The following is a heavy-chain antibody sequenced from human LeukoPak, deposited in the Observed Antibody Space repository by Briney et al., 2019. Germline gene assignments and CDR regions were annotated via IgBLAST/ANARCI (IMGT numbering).Heavy chain of an antibody. J-gene: IGHJ4*02. CDR1: GGTFSSYA. CDR2: IIPIFGTA. CDR3: ASRPARYCGGDCYVDY. Sequence: GASVKVSCKASGGTFSSYAISWVRQAPGQGLEWVGGIIPIFGTANYAQKFQGRVTITTDESTSTAYMVLSSLRSEDTAVYYCASRPARYCGGDCYVDYWGQGTLVTVSS. V-gene: IGHV1-69*05. D-gene: IGHD2-21*02.